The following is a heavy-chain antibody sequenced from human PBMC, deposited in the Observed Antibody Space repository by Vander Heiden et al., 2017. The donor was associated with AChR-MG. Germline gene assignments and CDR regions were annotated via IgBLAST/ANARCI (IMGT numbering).Heavy chain of an antibody. D-gene: IGHD3-22*01. Sequence: QEQLVQSGAEVKKSGSSVKDPCKASGGTFRSDAIGWVRQAPGQGLEWMGVIIPIFRTANYAQKFQGRVTITADESTSTAYMELSSLRSEDTAVYYCARDHYYDSRYRIDYWGQGTLVTVSS. V-gene: IGHV1-69*01. CDR3: ARDHYYDSRYRIDY. CDR1: GGTFRSDA. J-gene: IGHJ4*02. CDR2: IIPIFRTA.